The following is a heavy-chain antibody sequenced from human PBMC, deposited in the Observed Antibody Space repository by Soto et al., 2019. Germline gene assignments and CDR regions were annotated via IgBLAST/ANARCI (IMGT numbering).Heavy chain of an antibody. J-gene: IGHJ5*02. CDR2: IYYSGST. CDR1: GGCISSGGYY. CDR3: ERDMISSSGSHFYPNLFDP. V-gene: IGHV4-31*03. Sequence: SETLALTCTVSGGCISSGGYYWGWIRQHPGKGLEWIGYIYYSGSTYYNPSLKSRVTISVDTSKNQFSLKLSSVTAADTAVYYCERDMISSSGSHFYPNLFDPCGQRTTVTLSS. D-gene: IGHD2-15*01.